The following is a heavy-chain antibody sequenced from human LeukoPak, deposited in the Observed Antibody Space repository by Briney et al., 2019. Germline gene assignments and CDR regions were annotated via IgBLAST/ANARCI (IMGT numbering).Heavy chain of an antibody. CDR1: GGSISSGGYS. V-gene: IGHV4-30-2*01. Sequence: SETLSLTCAVSGGSISSGGYSWSWIRQPPGKGLEWIGYIYHSGSTYYHPSLKSRVTISVDRSKNQFSLKLSSVTAADTAGYYCARDPSGDYDAFDIWGQGTMVTVSS. CDR3: ARDPSGDYDAFDI. J-gene: IGHJ3*02. CDR2: IYHSGST. D-gene: IGHD2-21*02.